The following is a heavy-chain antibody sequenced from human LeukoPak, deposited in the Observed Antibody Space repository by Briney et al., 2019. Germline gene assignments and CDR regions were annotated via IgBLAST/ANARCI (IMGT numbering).Heavy chain of an antibody. CDR2: IISSGSTI. CDR3: ARDGVNSRCWTQGAVDY. J-gene: IGHJ4*02. V-gene: IGHV3-11*04. CDR1: GFTFSDYY. Sequence: GSLRLSCAASGFTFSDYYMSWIRQAPGKGLEWVSYIISSGSTIYYADSVKGRFTISRDNAKNSLYVQMNSLRGEDAAVYYCARDGVNSRCWTQGAVDYWGQGTLDSVSS. D-gene: IGHD6-13*01.